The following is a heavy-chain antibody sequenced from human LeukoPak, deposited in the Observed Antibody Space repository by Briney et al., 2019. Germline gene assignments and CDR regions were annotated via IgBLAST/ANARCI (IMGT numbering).Heavy chain of an antibody. D-gene: IGHD6-19*01. V-gene: IGHV3-30-3*01. CDR2: ISYDGSNK. CDR1: GFTFSSYA. J-gene: IGHJ4*02. CDR3: ARDPSIAVAGTRFDY. Sequence: GGSLRLSCAASGFTFSSYAMHWVRQAPGKGLEWVVVISYDGSNKYYADSVKGRFTISRDNSKNTLYLQMNSLRAEDTAVYYCARDPSIAVAGTRFDYWGQGTLVTVSS.